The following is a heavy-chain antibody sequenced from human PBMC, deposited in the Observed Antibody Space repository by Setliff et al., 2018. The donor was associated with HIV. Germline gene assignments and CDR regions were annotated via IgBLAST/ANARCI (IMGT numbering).Heavy chain of an antibody. Sequence: PSETLSLTCTVSGYSVNSGYLWCWIRQPPGKGLEWIGSVYHSGSTYYNPSLKGRVTTSIDTSKNQFSLKLNSVTAADTAVYYCAVYNTGSSKDHYWGQGTPVTVSS. CDR3: AVYNTGSSKDHY. J-gene: IGHJ4*02. D-gene: IGHD2-8*02. CDR2: VYHSGST. V-gene: IGHV4-38-2*02. CDR1: GYSVNSGYL.